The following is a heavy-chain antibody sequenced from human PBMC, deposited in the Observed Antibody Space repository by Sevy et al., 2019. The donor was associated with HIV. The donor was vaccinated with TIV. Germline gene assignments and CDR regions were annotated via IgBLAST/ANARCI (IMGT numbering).Heavy chain of an antibody. CDR2: ISGRGGST. J-gene: IGHJ4*02. CDR1: GFTFSSYA. CDR3: ATLGYSGYDDVLDY. V-gene: IGHV3-23*01. Sequence: GGSLRLSCAASGFTFSSYAMSWVRQAPGKGLEWVSAISGRGGSTYYADSVKGRFTISRDNSKNTLYLQMNSLRAEDTAVYYCATLGYSGYDDVLDYWGQGTLVTVSS. D-gene: IGHD5-12*01.